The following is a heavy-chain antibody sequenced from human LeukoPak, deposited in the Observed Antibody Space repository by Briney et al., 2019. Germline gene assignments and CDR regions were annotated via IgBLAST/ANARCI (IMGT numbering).Heavy chain of an antibody. CDR2: ISSSSSTI. J-gene: IGHJ3*02. Sequence: PGGSLRLSCAASGFTFSSYTMNWVRQAPGKGLEWVSYISSSSSTIYYADSVKGRFTISRDNAKNSLYLQMNSLRAEDTAVYYCARDRLWSGELLSAFDIWGQGTMVTVSS. D-gene: IGHD3-10*01. CDR1: GFTFSSYT. CDR3: ARDRLWSGELLSAFDI. V-gene: IGHV3-48*01.